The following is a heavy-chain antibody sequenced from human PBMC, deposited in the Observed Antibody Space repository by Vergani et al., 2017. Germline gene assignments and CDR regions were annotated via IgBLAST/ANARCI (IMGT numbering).Heavy chain of an antibody. CDR2: IIPILGIA. V-gene: IGHV1-69*02. J-gene: IGHJ4*02. D-gene: IGHD6-6*01. CDR3: ARSGYSSSSPRPLDY. Sequence: QVQLVQSGAEVKKPGSSVKVSCKASGGTFSSYTISWVRQAPGQGLEWMRRIIPILGIANYAQKFQGRVTITADKSTSTAYMELSSLRSEDTAVYYCARSGYSSSSPRPLDYWGQGTLVTVSS. CDR1: GGTFSSYT.